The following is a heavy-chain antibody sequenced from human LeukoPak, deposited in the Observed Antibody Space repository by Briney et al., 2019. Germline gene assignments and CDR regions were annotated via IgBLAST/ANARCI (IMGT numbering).Heavy chain of an antibody. V-gene: IGHV3-23*01. Sequence: GGSLRLSCAASGFTFSNYAMNWVRQAPGKGLEWVSSISGSGSSTYYADSVKGRFTISRDNAKNSLYLQMNSLRAEDTAVYYCARVGYSYGHDYWGQGTLVTVSS. J-gene: IGHJ4*02. CDR2: ISGSGSST. CDR3: ARVGYSYGHDY. D-gene: IGHD5-18*01. CDR1: GFTFSNYA.